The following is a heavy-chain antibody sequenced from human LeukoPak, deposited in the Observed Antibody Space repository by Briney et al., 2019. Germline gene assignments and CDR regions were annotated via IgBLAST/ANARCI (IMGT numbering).Heavy chain of an antibody. CDR2: INHSGST. J-gene: IGHJ4*02. Sequence: PSETLSLTCAVYGGSFSGYYWIWIRQPPGKGLGWIGEINHSGSTNYNPSLKSRVTISVDTSKNQFSLKLSSVTAADTAVYYCARGGGVRYSSSWYRYYFDYWGQGTLVTVSS. D-gene: IGHD6-13*01. V-gene: IGHV4-34*01. CDR1: GGSFSGYY. CDR3: ARGGGVRYSSSWYRYYFDY.